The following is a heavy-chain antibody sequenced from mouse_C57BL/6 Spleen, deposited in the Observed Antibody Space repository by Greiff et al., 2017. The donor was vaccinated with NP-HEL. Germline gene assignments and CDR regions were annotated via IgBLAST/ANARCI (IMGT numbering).Heavy chain of an antibody. CDR3: ARNWDVGFDY. CDR2: ISYDGSN. CDR1: GYSITSGYY. V-gene: IGHV3-6*01. J-gene: IGHJ2*01. D-gene: IGHD4-1*01. Sequence: ESGPGLVKPSQSLSLTCSVTGYSITSGYYWNWIRQFPGNKLEWMGYISYDGSNNYNPSLKNRISITRDTSKNQFFLKLNSVTTEDTATYYCARNWDVGFDYWGQGTTLTVSS.